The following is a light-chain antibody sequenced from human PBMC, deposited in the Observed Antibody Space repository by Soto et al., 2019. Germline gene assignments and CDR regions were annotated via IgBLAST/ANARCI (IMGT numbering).Light chain of an antibody. CDR1: SSDVGGYNY. CDR2: DVS. CDR3: SSYTSSSTYV. J-gene: IGLJ1*01. Sequence: QSALTQPASVSGSPGQSITISCTGTSSDVGGYNYVSWYQQHPGKAPKLMIYDVSNRPSGVSNRFSGSKSGSTASLTISGLQAEDEDDYYCSSYTSSSTYVFGTGTKVTVL. V-gene: IGLV2-14*01.